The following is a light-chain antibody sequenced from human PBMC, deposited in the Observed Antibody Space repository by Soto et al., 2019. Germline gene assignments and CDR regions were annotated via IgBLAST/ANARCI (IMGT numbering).Light chain of an antibody. CDR2: ASS. J-gene: IGKJ1*01. Sequence: AIQMTQSQSSLYASVQDRVTITCRASQGIRYDLGWYQQKPGKAPKLLIYASSSLQSGVPSRFSGSGSGTDFTLTISSLQPEDFATYYCLQDYSYPWTFGQGTKVAIK. CDR1: QGIRYD. V-gene: IGKV1-6*01. CDR3: LQDYSYPWT.